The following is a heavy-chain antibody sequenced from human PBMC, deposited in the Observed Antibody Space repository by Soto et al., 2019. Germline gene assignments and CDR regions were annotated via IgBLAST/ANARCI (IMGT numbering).Heavy chain of an antibody. V-gene: IGHV3-15*01. CDR2: IKSKTDGGTT. CDR3: TTGSTSTKNY. D-gene: IGHD6-6*01. CDR1: VFTVSNAW. Sequence: GPLRLACAASVFTVSNAWLSWVRQAPGKGLEWVGRIKSKTDGGTTDYTAPVKGRFTISRDDSKNTLYLQMNSLKIEDTAVYYCTTGSTSTKNYWGQGTLVTVSS. J-gene: IGHJ4*02.